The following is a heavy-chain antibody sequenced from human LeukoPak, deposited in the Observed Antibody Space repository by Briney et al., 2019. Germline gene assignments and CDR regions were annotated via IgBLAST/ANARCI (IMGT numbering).Heavy chain of an antibody. CDR1: GGSISSYY. J-gene: IGHJ4*02. Sequence: SSETLSLTCTVSGGSISSYYWSWVRQPPGKGLEWIGYIYHSGSTYYNPSLKSRVTISVDRSKNQFSLKLSSVTAADTAVYYCARSAGYSSSWPLYYFDYWGQGTLVTVSS. CDR2: IYHSGST. CDR3: ARSAGYSSSWPLYYFDY. D-gene: IGHD6-13*01. V-gene: IGHV4-59*12.